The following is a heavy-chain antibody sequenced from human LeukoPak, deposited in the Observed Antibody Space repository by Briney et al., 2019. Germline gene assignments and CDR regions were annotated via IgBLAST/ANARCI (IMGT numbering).Heavy chain of an antibody. D-gene: IGHD2-21*02. V-gene: IGHV1-69*02. CDR1: GGTFSSYT. J-gene: IGHJ6*02. CDR2: IIPILGIA. Sequence: SVKVSCKASGGTFSSYTISWVRQAPGQGLEWMGRIIPILGIANYAQKFQGRVTITADKSTSTAYMELSSLRSEDTAVYYCARTHCGGDCYSHYYYYGMDVWGQGTTVTVSS. CDR3: ARTHCGGDCYSHYYYYGMDV.